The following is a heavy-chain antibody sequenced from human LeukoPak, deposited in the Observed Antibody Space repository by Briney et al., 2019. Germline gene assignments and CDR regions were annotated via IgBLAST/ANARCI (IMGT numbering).Heavy chain of an antibody. D-gene: IGHD1-26*01. CDR2: IYPGDSDT. J-gene: IGHJ6*02. V-gene: IGHV5-51*01. CDR1: GYSFTSYW. Sequence: HGESLKISCKGSGYSFTSYWIGWVRQMPGKGLEWMGIIYPGDSDTRYSPSFQGQVTISADKSISTAYLQWSSLKASDTAMYYCARRGGSHSGSYTDYYYGMDVWGQGTTVTVSS. CDR3: ARRGGSHSGSYTDYYYGMDV.